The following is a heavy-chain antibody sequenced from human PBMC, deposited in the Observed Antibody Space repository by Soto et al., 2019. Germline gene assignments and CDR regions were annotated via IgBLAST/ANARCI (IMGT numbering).Heavy chain of an antibody. CDR2: IGTSGHA. CDR3: ARAYLGRLPRRADYYYAMDV. J-gene: IGHJ6*02. V-gene: IGHV3-13*01. CDR1: GFTFSGYD. Sequence: EVQLVESGGGLVQAGGSLRLSCAASGFTFSGYDMHWVRQAAGEGLEWVSVIGTSGHAYYAGSVKGRFTITRENAKNSLYLQMNSLRDGDTAVYFCARAYLGRLPRRADYYYAMDVWGRGTTVTVSS. D-gene: IGHD1-26*01.